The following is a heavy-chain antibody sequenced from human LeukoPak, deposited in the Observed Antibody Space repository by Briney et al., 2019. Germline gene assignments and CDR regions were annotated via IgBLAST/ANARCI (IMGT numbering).Heavy chain of an antibody. Sequence: ASVKVSCKASGYTFTSYDINWVRQATGQGLEWMGRISAYNGNTNYTQKLQGRVTMTTDTSTSTAYMELRSLRSDDTAVYFCARDPRGSDFWTGYYLPRHLDYWGQGTLVTVSS. CDR3: ARDPRGSDFWTGYYLPRHLDY. CDR1: GYTFTSYD. CDR2: ISAYNGNT. J-gene: IGHJ4*02. V-gene: IGHV1-18*01. D-gene: IGHD3/OR15-3a*01.